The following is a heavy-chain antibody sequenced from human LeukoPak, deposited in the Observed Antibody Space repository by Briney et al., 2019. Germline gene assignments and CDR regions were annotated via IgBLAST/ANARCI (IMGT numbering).Heavy chain of an antibody. CDR1: GSFFSNYG. CDR2: VNSDGRFT. V-gene: IGHV3-74*03. CDR3: VRSDWFDN. Sequence: PGGSLTLSCAASGSFFSNYGMHWVRQAPGKGLVWVSRVNSDGRFTKYADSVKGRFTISRDNAKNTLYLQMNSLRAEDTAMYYCVRSDWFDNWGQGTLVTVSS. J-gene: IGHJ5*02.